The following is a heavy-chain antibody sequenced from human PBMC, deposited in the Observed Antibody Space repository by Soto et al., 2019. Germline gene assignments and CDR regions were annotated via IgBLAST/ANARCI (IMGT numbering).Heavy chain of an antibody. V-gene: IGHV1-69*04. D-gene: IGHD2-8*01. CDR1: GGTFSRYA. CDR3: AREGVDLTNPYDHDYMDV. CDR2: IIPVLGIT. Sequence: ASVKVSCKASGGTFSRYAFSWVRQAPGQGLEWMGRIIPVLGITNYAQKFRGRVTITADRSTTTAYMELSSLRSEDTAMYYCAREGVDLTNPYDHDYMDVWGKGTTVTVSS. J-gene: IGHJ6*03.